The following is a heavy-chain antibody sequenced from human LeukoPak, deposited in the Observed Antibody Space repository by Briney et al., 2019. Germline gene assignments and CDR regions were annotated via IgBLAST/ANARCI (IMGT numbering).Heavy chain of an antibody. Sequence: SGTLSLTCTVSGGSISSYYWSWIRQPAGKGLEWIGRIYTSGSTNYNPSLKSRVTMSVDTSKNQFSLKLSSVTAADTAVYYCARDGYMVRGVKYYYYYMDVWGKGTTVTVSS. CDR1: GGSISSYY. CDR3: ARDGYMVRGVKYYYYYMDV. CDR2: IYTSGST. D-gene: IGHD3-10*01. J-gene: IGHJ6*03. V-gene: IGHV4-4*07.